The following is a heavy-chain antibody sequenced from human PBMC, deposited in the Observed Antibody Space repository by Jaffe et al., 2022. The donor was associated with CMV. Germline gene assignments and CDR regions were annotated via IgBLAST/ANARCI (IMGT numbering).Heavy chain of an antibody. Sequence: EVQLLESGGGLVQPGGSLRLSCEASGFTFRNHGMSWVRQAPGKGLEWVSGISGTGGSTYYADSVKGRFTIYRDNSKNTLHLQMNSLRAEDTAVYHCAKDGRTISYFDYWGQGTLVTVSS. CDR3: AKDGRTISYFDY. CDR2: ISGTGGST. CDR1: GFTFRNHG. D-gene: IGHD3-3*01. J-gene: IGHJ4*02. V-gene: IGHV3-23*01.